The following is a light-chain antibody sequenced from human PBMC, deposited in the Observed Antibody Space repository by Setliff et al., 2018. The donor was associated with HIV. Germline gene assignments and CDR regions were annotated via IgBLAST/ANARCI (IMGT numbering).Light chain of an antibody. V-gene: IGLV2-14*03. CDR2: DVS. CDR1: SSDVGSYDF. J-gene: IGLJ1*01. Sequence: QSALIQPASVSGSPGQSVTVSCTGPSSDVGSYDFVSWYQQLPGKAPKLLIYDVSDRPSGVSHRFSGSKSGNTASLTISGLQSEDEADYYCASYRPNDLGVFGTGTKVTVL. CDR3: ASYRPNDLGV.